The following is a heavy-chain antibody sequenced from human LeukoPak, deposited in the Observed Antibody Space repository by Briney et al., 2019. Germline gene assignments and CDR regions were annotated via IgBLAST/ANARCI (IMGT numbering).Heavy chain of an antibody. CDR1: GFTFSDYY. Sequence: GESLRLSCAASGFTFSDYYMSWIRQAPGKGLEWISYITSSGSSTNYADSVKGRFTISRDNAKNSVVLQMNSLRAEDTAVYYCTRERRGTYYAFESWGQGTLVTVSS. CDR3: TRERRGTYYAFES. CDR2: ITSSGSST. J-gene: IGHJ4*02. D-gene: IGHD3-16*01. V-gene: IGHV3-11*01.